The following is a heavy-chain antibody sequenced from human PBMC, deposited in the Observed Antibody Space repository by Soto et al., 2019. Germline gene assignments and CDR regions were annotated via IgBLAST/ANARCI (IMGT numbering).Heavy chain of an antibody. CDR2: IYYSGST. V-gene: IGHV4-59*01. CDR1: GGSISRYY. J-gene: IGHJ6*02. Sequence: SATRCLTCTVSGGSISRYYWSGSRQPPGKGLEWIGYIYYSGSTNYNPSLKSRVTISVDTSKNQFSLKLSSVTAADTAVYYCARSPVVLVPAAMQGAPYYYYYYGMDVWGQGTTVT. CDR3: ARSPVVLVPAAMQGAPYYYYYYGMDV. D-gene: IGHD2-2*01.